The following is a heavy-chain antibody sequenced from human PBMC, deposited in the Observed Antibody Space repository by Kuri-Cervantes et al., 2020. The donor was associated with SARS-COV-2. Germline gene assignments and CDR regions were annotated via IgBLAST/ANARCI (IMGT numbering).Heavy chain of an antibody. CDR3: ARGVFITNPPSYYYYMDV. CDR1: GGTFSSYA. J-gene: IGHJ6*03. V-gene: IGHV1-2*02. D-gene: IGHD3-3*01. CDR2: IIPNSGGT. Sequence: ASVKVSCKASGGTFSSYAISWVRQAPGQGLEWMGGIIPNSGGTNYAQKFQGRVTMTRDTSISTAYMELSRLRSDDTAVYYCARGVFITNPPSYYYYMDVWGKGTTVTVSS.